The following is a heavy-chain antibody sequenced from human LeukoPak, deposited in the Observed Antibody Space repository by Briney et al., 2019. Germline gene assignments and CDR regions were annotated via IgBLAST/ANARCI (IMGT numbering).Heavy chain of an antibody. CDR3: AKNPRLTGARYNWFDP. CDR2: ISGSGGST. V-gene: IGHV3-23*01. J-gene: IGHJ5*02. D-gene: IGHD7-27*01. Sequence: GGSLRLSCAASGFTFSSYAMSWVRQAPGKGLEWVSAISGSGGSTYYADSVKGRFTISGDNSKNTLYLQMNSLRAEDTAVYYCAKNPRLTGARYNWFDPWGQGTLVTVSS. CDR1: GFTFSSYA.